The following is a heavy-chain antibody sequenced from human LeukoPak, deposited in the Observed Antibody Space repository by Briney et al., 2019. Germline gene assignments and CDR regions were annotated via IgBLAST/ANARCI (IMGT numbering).Heavy chain of an antibody. V-gene: IGHV1-24*01. D-gene: IGHD3-10*01. J-gene: IGHJ6*02. CDR2: FDPEDGET. Sequence: ASVKVSCKVSGYTLTEVSMHWVRQAPGKGLEWMGGFDPEDGETIYAQKFQGRVTMTEDTSTDTAYMELSSLRSEDTAVYYCATGSYGSGSYYGYGMDVWGQGTTVTVSS. CDR1: GYTLTEVS. CDR3: ATGSYGSGSYYGYGMDV.